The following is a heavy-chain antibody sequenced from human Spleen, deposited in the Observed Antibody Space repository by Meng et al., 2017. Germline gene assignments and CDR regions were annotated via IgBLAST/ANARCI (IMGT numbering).Heavy chain of an antibody. CDR2: ITPGNGNT. CDR3: ARDFTSGSSGDP. Sequence: QVQLVQSGAEVKKPGASVKVSCKTFGYTFTSSALHWVRQAPGQSLEWMGWITPGNGNTKYSQKFQGRVTFTRDTSASTAYMELSTLRPEDTAVYYCARDFTSGSSGDPWGQGTLVPSPQ. D-gene: IGHD6-19*01. J-gene: IGHJ5*02. V-gene: IGHV1-3*01. CDR1: GYTFTSSA.